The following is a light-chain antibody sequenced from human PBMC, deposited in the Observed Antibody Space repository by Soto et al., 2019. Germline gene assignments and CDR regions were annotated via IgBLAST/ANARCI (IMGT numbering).Light chain of an antibody. CDR1: QSISRY. CDR2: ATS. CDR3: QQSYITLT. V-gene: IGKV1-39*01. J-gene: IGKJ4*01. Sequence: DIQMTQSPSSLSASVGDRVTITCRASQSISRYLNWYQQRPGKAPKLLIYATSSLQSGVPSRFSGRGSGTDFTLTISSLQPEDFATYYCQQSYITLTFGGGTKVEIK.